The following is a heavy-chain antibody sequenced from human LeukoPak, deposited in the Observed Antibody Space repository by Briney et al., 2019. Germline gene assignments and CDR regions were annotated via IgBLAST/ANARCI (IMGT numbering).Heavy chain of an antibody. J-gene: IGHJ4*02. V-gene: IGHV4-30-2*01. CDR3: ARASYDGYFDY. Sequence: SETLSLTCAVSGGSISSGGYSWSWIRQPPGKGLEWIGYIYHSGSTYYNPSLKSRVTISVDRSKNQFSLKLSSVTVADTAVYYCARASYDGYFDYWGQGTLVTVSS. CDR2: IYHSGST. D-gene: IGHD3-22*01. CDR1: GGSISSGGYS.